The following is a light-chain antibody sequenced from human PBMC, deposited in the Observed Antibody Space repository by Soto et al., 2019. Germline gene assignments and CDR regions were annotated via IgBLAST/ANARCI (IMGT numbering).Light chain of an antibody. CDR3: QQYGSSPPYT. CDR1: QSVNGNY. CDR2: GSA. Sequence: EIVLTQSPGILSLSPGERATLSCRASQSVNGNYLAWYQQKPGQSPRLLIYGSADRATGIPDRFSGSGSGTDFTLTISRVEPEDFAVYYCQQYGSSPPYTFGQGTKVEIK. J-gene: IGKJ2*01. V-gene: IGKV3-20*01.